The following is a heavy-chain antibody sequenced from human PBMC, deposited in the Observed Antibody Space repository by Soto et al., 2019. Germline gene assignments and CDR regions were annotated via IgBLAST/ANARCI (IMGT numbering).Heavy chain of an antibody. J-gene: IGHJ4*02. CDR3: AKETSSSCFDY. V-gene: IGHV3-30*18. CDR1: GFTFSNYG. CDR2: ISYDGTNK. Sequence: GGSLRLSCAASGFTFSNYGMHWVRQAPGKGLEWVAVISYDGTNKYYADSVKGRFTISRDNSKNTLYLQMNSLGAEDTAVYYCAKETSSSCFDYWGQGTLVTVSS. D-gene: IGHD6-13*01.